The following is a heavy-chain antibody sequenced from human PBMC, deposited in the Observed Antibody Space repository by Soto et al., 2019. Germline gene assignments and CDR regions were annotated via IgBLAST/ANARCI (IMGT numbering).Heavy chain of an antibody. Sequence: GGSLRLSCAASGFTFSSYAMSWVRQAPGKGLEWVSAISGSGGSTYYADSVKGRFTISRDNSKNTLYLQMNSLRAEDKAVYYCAKADMRELLSPYDAFDIWGQGTMVTVSS. D-gene: IGHD1-26*01. CDR1: GFTFSSYA. V-gene: IGHV3-23*01. CDR3: AKADMRELLSPYDAFDI. J-gene: IGHJ3*02. CDR2: ISGSGGST.